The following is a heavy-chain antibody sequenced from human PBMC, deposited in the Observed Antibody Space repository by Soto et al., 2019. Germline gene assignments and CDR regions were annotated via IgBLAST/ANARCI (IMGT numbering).Heavy chain of an antibody. CDR2: IKSKIDGGTT. CDR1: GFTFSNAG. CDR3: TTDSYITIITVRFEY. Sequence: GGSLRLCCAASGFTFSNAGINWVRQAPGKGLEWVGRIKSKIDGGTTDFAAPVKGRFAISRDDSKNMVYLEMNSLKTEDTGVYYFTTDSYITIITVRFEYWGHGTLVTVSS. D-gene: IGHD3-22*01. J-gene: IGHJ4*01. V-gene: IGHV3-15*07.